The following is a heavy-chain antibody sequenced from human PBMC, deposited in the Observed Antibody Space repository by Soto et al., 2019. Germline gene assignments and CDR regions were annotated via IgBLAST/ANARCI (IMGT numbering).Heavy chain of an antibody. J-gene: IGHJ5*02. D-gene: IGHD3-10*02. Sequence: SETLSLTCTVSGGSVSSGSYYWSWIRQPPGKGLEWIGYIYYSGSTNYNPSLKSRVTISVDTSKNQFSLKLSSVTAADTAVYYCGRKSRSYHVEAWGQGTLVTVSS. CDR1: GGSVSSGSYY. CDR3: GRKSRSYHVEA. CDR2: IYYSGST. V-gene: IGHV4-61*01.